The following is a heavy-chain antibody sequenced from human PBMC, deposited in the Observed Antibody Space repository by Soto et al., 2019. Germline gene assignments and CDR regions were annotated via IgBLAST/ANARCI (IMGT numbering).Heavy chain of an antibody. Sequence: GGSLRLSCAASGFTFSSYGMHWVRQAPGKGLEWVAVIWYDGSNKYYADSVKGRFTISRDNSKNTLYLQMNSLRAEDTAVYYCAREWGFGNFDYWGQGTLVTVSS. CDR2: IWYDGSNK. CDR3: AREWGFGNFDY. CDR1: GFTFSSYG. J-gene: IGHJ4*02. D-gene: IGHD3-10*01. V-gene: IGHV3-33*01.